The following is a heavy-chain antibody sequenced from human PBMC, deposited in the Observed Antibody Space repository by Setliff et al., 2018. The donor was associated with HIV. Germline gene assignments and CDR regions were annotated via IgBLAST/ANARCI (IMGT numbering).Heavy chain of an antibody. CDR1: GTSLSSSDFY. D-gene: IGHD3-3*01. Sequence: SETLSLTCSVSGTSLSSSDFYWGWIRQPPGKGLEWIGNIYYSETTYYNSSLKSRVTISVDTSKNQFSLKLSSVTAADTAVYYCARGNYYNLWADPFDCWGQGTLVTVSS. CDR3: ARGNYYNLWADPFDC. J-gene: IGHJ5*01. CDR2: IYYSETT. V-gene: IGHV4-39*07.